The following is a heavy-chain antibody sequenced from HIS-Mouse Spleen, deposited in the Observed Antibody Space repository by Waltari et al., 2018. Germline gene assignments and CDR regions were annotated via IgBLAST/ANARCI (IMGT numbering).Heavy chain of an antibody. CDR1: GFTFSCYS. J-gene: IGHJ4*02. D-gene: IGHD6-13*01. Sequence: EVQLVESGGGLVKPGGSLRLSCAASGFTFSCYSMNWVRQAPGKGLEWFSSISSSSSYIYYADSVKGRFTISRDNAKNSLYLQMNSLRAEDTAVYYCAREGIAAAGNYFDYWGQGTLVTVSS. CDR2: ISSSSSYI. V-gene: IGHV3-21*01. CDR3: AREGIAAAGNYFDY.